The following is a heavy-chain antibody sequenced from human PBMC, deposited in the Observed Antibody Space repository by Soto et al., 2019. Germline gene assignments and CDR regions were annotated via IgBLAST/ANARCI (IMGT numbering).Heavy chain of an antibody. CDR2: ISGSGGST. CDR1: GFTFSSYA. CDR3: AKGHYYGSGSYPRYYFDY. Sequence: PGGSLRLSCAASGFTFSSYAMSWVRQAPGKGLEWVSAISGSGGSTYYADSVKGRFTISRDNSKNTLYLQMNSLRAEDTAVYYCAKGHYYGSGSYPRYYFDYWGQGTLVTVSS. J-gene: IGHJ4*02. D-gene: IGHD3-10*01. V-gene: IGHV3-23*01.